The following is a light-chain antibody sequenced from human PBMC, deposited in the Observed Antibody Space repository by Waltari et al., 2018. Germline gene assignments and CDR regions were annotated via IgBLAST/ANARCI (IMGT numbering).Light chain of an antibody. CDR2: DDS. V-gene: IGLV3-21*02. Sequence: SYVLTQPPPVSVAPGQTARITCGGNTHGSQSVPRYQQKPGQAPVLVLYDDSDRPSGIPDRFSGSNSGNTATLTISRVEAGDEADYFCQVWDTSSGQEVFGGGTKLTVL. CDR3: QVWDTSSGQEV. J-gene: IGLJ2*01. CDR1: THGSQS.